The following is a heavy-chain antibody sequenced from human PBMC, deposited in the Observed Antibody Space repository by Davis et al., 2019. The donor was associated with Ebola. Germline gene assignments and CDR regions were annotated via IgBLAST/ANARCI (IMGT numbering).Heavy chain of an antibody. J-gene: IGHJ4*02. V-gene: IGHV3-23*01. Sequence: GESLKISCAASGFIFSSYVMSWVRQGPGKGLEWVSGISVSGGTTNYADSVKGRCTISRDNSKNTLYLQMNSLRAEGTALYYCAKTPYSSSWHYFDYWGQGTLVTVSS. CDR2: ISVSGGTT. D-gene: IGHD6-13*01. CDR3: AKTPYSSSWHYFDY. CDR1: GFIFSSYV.